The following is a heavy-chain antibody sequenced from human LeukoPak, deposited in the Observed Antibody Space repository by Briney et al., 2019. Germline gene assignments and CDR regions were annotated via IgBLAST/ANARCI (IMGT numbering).Heavy chain of an antibody. J-gene: IGHJ4*02. CDR1: GFTFSSYG. CDR3: AKDLLRWSFDY. V-gene: IGHV3-23*01. CDR2: ISGSSGRT. D-gene: IGHD2-15*01. Sequence: GGSLRLSCVVSGFTFSSYGMSWVRQAPGKGLEWVSLISGSSGRTYYADSVKGRFTISRDISKNTLYLQMNSLRAEDTAIYYCAKDLLRWSFDYWGQGTLVTVSS.